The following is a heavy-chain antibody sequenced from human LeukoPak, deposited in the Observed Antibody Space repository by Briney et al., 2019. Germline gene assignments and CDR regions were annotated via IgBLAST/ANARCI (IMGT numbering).Heavy chain of an antibody. CDR1: GYTFTSYW. J-gene: IGHJ5*02. CDR3: ARDDNSGYYSGP. Sequence: ASVTVSCKASGYTFTSYWIQWVRQAPGQGLEWMGLINPDGGSTAYAHRFQGRVTMTRDTSTSTAYMELSRLRSDDTAVYYCARDDNSGYYSGPWGQGTLVTVSS. CDR2: INPDGGST. V-gene: IGHV1-46*01. D-gene: IGHD3-22*01.